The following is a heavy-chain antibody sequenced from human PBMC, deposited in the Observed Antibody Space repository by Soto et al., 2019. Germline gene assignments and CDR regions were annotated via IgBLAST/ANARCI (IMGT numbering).Heavy chain of an antibody. D-gene: IGHD2-21*02. CDR3: ARRLVGVTHTCCDY. Sequence: QLQLQESGPGLVKPSETLSLTCTVSGGSISSSSYYWGWIRQPPGKGLEWNGSIYYSGSTYYNPSLKSRVTIAVDTSKNQFSLKLSSVTAADTAVYYCARRLVGVTHTCCDYWGQGTLVTVSS. J-gene: IGHJ4*02. CDR1: GGSISSSSYY. V-gene: IGHV4-39*01. CDR2: IYYSGST.